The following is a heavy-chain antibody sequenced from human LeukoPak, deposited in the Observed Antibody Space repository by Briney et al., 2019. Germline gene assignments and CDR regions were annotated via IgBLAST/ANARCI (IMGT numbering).Heavy chain of an antibody. D-gene: IGHD3-10*01. J-gene: IGHJ4*02. V-gene: IGHV1-2*04. CDR1: GYTFTGYY. Sequence: GASVKVSCKASGYTFTGYYMHWVRQAPGQGLEWMGWINPNSGGTNYAQKFQGWVTMTRDTSISTAYMELSRLRSDDTAVYYCARATMVRGPMYYFDYWGQGTLVTVSS. CDR2: INPNSGGT. CDR3: ARATMVRGPMYYFDY.